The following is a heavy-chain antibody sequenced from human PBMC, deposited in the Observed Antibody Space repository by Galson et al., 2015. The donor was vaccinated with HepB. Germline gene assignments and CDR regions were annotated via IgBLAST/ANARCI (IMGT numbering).Heavy chain of an antibody. J-gene: IGHJ4*02. CDR1: GFTFSSYG. CDR3: AKPLRRWPMSHYFDY. Sequence: SLRLSCAASGFTFSSYGMHWVRQAPGKGLEWVAVISYDGSNKYYADSVKGRFTISRDNSKNTLYLQMNSLRAEDTAVYYCAKPLRRWPMSHYFDYWGQGTLVTVSS. D-gene: IGHD5-24*01. CDR2: ISYDGSNK. V-gene: IGHV3-30*18.